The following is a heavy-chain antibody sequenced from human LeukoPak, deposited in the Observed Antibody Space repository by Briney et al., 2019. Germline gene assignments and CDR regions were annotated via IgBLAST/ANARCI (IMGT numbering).Heavy chain of an antibody. J-gene: IGHJ4*02. Sequence: PGGSLRLSCAASGFTFRSYSMSWVRQTPGKGLEWVSYINSGSITIYYADSVKGRFTISRDNAKNSLYLQMNSLRAEDTAVYYCARDLYYYGSGSSHFFDYSGQGTLVTVSS. CDR2: INSGSITI. D-gene: IGHD3-10*01. CDR3: ARDLYYYGSGSSHFFDY. CDR1: GFTFRSYS. V-gene: IGHV3-48*01.